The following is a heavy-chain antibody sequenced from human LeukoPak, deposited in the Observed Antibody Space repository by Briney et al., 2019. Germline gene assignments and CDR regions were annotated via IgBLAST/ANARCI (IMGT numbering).Heavy chain of an antibody. J-gene: IGHJ4*02. CDR1: GFTFSSYA. CDR2: ISYDGSNK. D-gene: IGHD1-7*01. Sequence: GRSLRLSCAASGFTFSSYAMHWVRQAPGKGLEWVAVISYDGSNKYYADSVKGRFTISRDNSKNTLYLQMNSLRAEDTAVYYCARVGLAWRLELLYYFDYWGQETLVTVSS. CDR3: ARVGLAWRLELLYYFDY. V-gene: IGHV3-30-3*01.